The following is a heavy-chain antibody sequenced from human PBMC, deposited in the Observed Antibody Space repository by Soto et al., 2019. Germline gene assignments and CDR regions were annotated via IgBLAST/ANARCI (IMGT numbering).Heavy chain of an antibody. D-gene: IGHD3-22*01. V-gene: IGHV4-59*01. CDR3: ARGRRVREIVVVIQPFDY. Sequence: PSETLSLTCTVSGGSISSYYWSWIRQPPGKGLEWIGYIYYSGSTNYNPSLKSRVTISVDTSRNQFSLKLSSVTAADTAVYYCARGRRVREIVVVIQPFDYWGQGTLVTVSS. CDR2: IYYSGST. J-gene: IGHJ4*02. CDR1: GGSISSYY.